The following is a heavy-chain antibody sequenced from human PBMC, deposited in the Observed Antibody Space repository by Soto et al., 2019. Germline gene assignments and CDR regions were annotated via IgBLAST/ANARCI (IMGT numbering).Heavy chain of an antibody. CDR1: GGTFSSYA. CDR2: IIPIFGTA. Sequence: QVQLVQSGAEVKKPGSSVKVSCKASGGTFSSYAISWVRQAPGQGLEWMGGIIPIFGTANYAQKFQGRVTITADKSTSTAYMELSSLRSADTAVYYCARDQDSSGYPYNWFDPWGQGTLVTVSS. V-gene: IGHV1-69*06. J-gene: IGHJ5*02. CDR3: ARDQDSSGYPYNWFDP. D-gene: IGHD3-22*01.